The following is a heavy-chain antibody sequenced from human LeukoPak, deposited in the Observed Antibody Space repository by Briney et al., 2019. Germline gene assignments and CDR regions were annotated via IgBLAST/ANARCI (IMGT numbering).Heavy chain of an antibody. J-gene: IGHJ4*02. CDR3: ARAGGQWLVLFDY. V-gene: IGHV3-52*01. D-gene: IGHD6-19*01. CDR1: GFTFSGSW. CDR2: IKCDVSEK. Sequence: GGSLRLSCAASGFTFSGSWMHWVCQAPDKGLEWVADIKCDVSEKYYVDSVKGRFTISRDNAKNSLYLQMNSLRAEDTAVYYCARAGGQWLVLFDYWGQGTLVTVSS.